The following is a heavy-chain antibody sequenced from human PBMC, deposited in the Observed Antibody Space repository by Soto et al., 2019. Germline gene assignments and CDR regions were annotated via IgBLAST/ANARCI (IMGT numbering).Heavy chain of an antibody. CDR1: GGSFSGYI. CDR3: ARGPKFLLPTYDILTGSGFDP. D-gene: IGHD3-9*01. J-gene: IGHJ5*02. V-gene: IGHV4-34*01. CDR2: INHSGSA. Sequence: SETLSLTCDVYGGSFSGYIWTWIRQTPGKGLQWIGQINHSGSANYNPSLKSRVTISVHTSNSQFSLELSSVTAADTAVYYCARGPKFLLPTYDILTGSGFDPWGQGTLVTVS.